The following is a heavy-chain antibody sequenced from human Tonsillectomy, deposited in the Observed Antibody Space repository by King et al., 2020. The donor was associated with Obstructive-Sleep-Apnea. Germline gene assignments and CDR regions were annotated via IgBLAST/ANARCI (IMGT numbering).Heavy chain of an antibody. J-gene: IGHJ5*02. CDR1: GYTFTGYY. CDR2: INPNSGGT. CDR3: ARETTYCSGGRWYNDR. Sequence: QLVQSGAEVKKPGASVKVSCKASGYTFTGYYMHWVRQAPGQGLEWMGWINPNSGGTKYAQKFQGRVTMTRDTSSSTAHMELSRLRSDDTAVYYCARETTYCSGGRWYNDRWGQGTLVTVSS. D-gene: IGHD2-15*01. V-gene: IGHV1-2*02.